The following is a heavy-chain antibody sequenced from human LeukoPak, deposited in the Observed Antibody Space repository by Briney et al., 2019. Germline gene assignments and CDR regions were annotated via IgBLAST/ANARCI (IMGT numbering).Heavy chain of an antibody. V-gene: IGHV4-39*07. CDR3: ARQMYVWGLSAFDI. J-gene: IGHJ3*02. CDR2: INHSGST. Sequence: PSETLSLTCTVSGGSISSSSYYWSWIRQPPGKGLEWIGEINHSGSTNYNPSLKSRVTISVDTSKNQFSLKLSSVTAADTAVYYCARQMYVWGLSAFDIWGQGTMVTVSS. CDR1: GGSISSSSYY. D-gene: IGHD7-27*01.